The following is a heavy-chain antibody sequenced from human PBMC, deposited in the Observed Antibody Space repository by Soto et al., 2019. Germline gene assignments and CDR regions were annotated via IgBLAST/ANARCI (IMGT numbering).Heavy chain of an antibody. J-gene: IGHJ6*03. D-gene: IGHD6-13*01. CDR3: ARGRRGGVAAAGTNYYYYMDV. CDR2: MNPNSGNT. CDR1: GYTFTSYD. Sequence: QVQLVQSGAEVKKPGASVKVSCKASGYTFTSYDINWVRQATGQGLEWMGWMNPNSGNTGYAQKFQGRVTMTRNTSISTAYMELSSLRSEDTAVYYCARGRRGGVAAAGTNYYYYMDVWGKGTTVTVSS. V-gene: IGHV1-8*01.